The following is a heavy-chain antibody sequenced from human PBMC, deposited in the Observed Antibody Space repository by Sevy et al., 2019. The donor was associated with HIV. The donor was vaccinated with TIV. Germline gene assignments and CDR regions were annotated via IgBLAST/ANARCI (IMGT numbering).Heavy chain of an antibody. Sequence: KQSQTLSLTCTVSGGSISSSSYYWGWIRQPPGKGLEWIGSIYYSGSTYYNPSLKSRVTISVDTSKNQFSLKLSSVTAADTAVYYCARFRVWGSYRGLFDYWGQGTLVTVSS. CDR1: GGSISSSSYY. V-gene: IGHV4-39*01. CDR2: IYYSGST. J-gene: IGHJ4*02. D-gene: IGHD3-16*02. CDR3: ARFRVWGSYRGLFDY.